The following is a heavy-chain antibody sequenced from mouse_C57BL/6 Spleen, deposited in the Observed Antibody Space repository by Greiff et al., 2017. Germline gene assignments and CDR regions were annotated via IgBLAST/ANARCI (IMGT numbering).Heavy chain of an antibody. J-gene: IGHJ4*01. Sequence: VQLQQSGAELVKPGASVKISCKASGYAFSSYWMNWVKQRPGQGLEWIGQIYPGDGDTNYNGKFKGKATLTADTSSSTAYMQLSSLTSEDSAVYFGARCTTVVELGAMDYWGQGTSVTVSS. CDR1: GYAFSSYW. CDR2: IYPGDGDT. D-gene: IGHD1-1*01. CDR3: ARCTTVVELGAMDY. V-gene: IGHV1-80*01.